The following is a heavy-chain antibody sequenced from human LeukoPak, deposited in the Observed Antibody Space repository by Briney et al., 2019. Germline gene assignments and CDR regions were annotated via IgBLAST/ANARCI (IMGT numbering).Heavy chain of an antibody. CDR1: GFTFSSFW. CDR2: VKQDESEK. CDR3: ARDSGGSLDY. J-gene: IGHJ4*02. V-gene: IGHV3-7*03. Sequence: PGGSLRLSCVASGFTFSSFWMAWVRRGPGTGLEGVANVKQDESEKHYIDSVKGRFTISRDNAKNSVYLQMNSLRAEDTAVYYCARDSGGSLDYWGQGTLVSVSS. D-gene: IGHD2-15*01.